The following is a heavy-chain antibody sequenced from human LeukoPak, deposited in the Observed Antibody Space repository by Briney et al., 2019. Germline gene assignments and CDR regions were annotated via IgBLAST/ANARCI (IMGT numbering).Heavy chain of an antibody. Sequence: SETLSLTCTVSGYPITNNYFWGWIRQSPGKGLEWIGTISRSGTTYYNPSLKSRVTMSLDTSKNQFYLKLISMTAADTAVYYCTRLVPAWEGGGSNYWGRGTLVTVSS. J-gene: IGHJ4*01. CDR3: TRLVPAWEGGGSNY. CDR1: GYPITNNYF. D-gene: IGHD1-26*01. CDR2: ISRSGTT. V-gene: IGHV4-38-2*02.